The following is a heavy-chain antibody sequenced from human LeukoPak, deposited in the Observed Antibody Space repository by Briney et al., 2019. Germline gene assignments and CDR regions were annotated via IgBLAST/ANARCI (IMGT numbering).Heavy chain of an antibody. CDR2: IIPILGIA. Sequence: SVKVSCKASGGTFSSYAISWVRQAPGQGLEWMGRIIPILGIANYAQKFQGRVTITADKSTSTAYMELSSLRSEDTAVYFCAKRGVVIRVFLVGFHKEAYYFDSWGQGALVTASS. CDR3: AKRGVVIRVFLVGFHKEAYYFDS. D-gene: IGHD3-10*01. V-gene: IGHV1-69*04. J-gene: IGHJ4*02. CDR1: GGTFSSYA.